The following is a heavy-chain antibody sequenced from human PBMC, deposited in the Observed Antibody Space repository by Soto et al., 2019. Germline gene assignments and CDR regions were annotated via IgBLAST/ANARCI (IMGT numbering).Heavy chain of an antibody. CDR2: IYYSGST. D-gene: IGHD1-7*01. V-gene: IGHV4-31*11. Sequence: SETLSLTCAVSGGSISSGGYYWSWIRQHPGKGLEWIGYIYYSGSTYYNPSLKSRVTISVDTSKNQFSLKLSSVTAADTAVYYCARAPGGWNYVFWFDPWGQGTLVTVSS. J-gene: IGHJ5*02. CDR3: ARAPGGWNYVFWFDP. CDR1: GGSISSGGYY.